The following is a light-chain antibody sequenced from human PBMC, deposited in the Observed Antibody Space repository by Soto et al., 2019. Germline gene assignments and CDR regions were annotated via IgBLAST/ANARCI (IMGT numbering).Light chain of an antibody. CDR1: SSDVGGYNF. V-gene: IGLV2-11*01. CDR2: DVI. J-gene: IGLJ1*01. CDR3: CSYAGSYTHV. Sequence: QSALTQPRSVSGAPGQSVTISCTGTSSDVGGYNFVSWFQQHPGKAPKLIIYDVIKRPSGVRHHFSGSKSGNTASLTISGRQAEDEADYFCCSYAGSYTHVFGTGTKVTVL.